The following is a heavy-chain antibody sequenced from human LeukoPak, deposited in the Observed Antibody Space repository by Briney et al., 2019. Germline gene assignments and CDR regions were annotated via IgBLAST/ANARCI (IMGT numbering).Heavy chain of an antibody. J-gene: IGHJ4*02. V-gene: IGHV1-8*02. CDR3: TRSGFGGGVHFDY. CDR1: GGTFSSYA. Sequence: GASVKVSCKASGGTFSSYAISWVRQAPGQGLEWMGGMNPNSGDTGYVEKFQGRVTMTRDTSITTAYMELSSLRSEDTAVYYCTRSGFGGGVHFDYWGQGTPVTVSS. D-gene: IGHD3-16*01. CDR2: MNPNSGDT.